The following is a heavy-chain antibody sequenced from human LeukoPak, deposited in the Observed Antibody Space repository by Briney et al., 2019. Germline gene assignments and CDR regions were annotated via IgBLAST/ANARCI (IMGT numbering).Heavy chain of an antibody. CDR2: ISGSGGST. CDR3: AKSRHGAGIIPFDP. D-gene: IGHD6-6*01. V-gene: IGHV3-23*01. Sequence: GGSLRLSCAASGFTFSSYAMSWVRQAPGKGLEWVSAISGSGGSTYYADSVKGRFTISRDSSKNTLYLQMNSLRAEDTAVYYCAKSRHGAGIIPFDPWGRGTLVTVSS. CDR1: GFTFSSYA. J-gene: IGHJ2*01.